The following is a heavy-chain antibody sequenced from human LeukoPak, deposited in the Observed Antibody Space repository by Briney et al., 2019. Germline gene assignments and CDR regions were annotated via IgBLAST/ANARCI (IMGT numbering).Heavy chain of an antibody. CDR1: GGSISSSSYY. D-gene: IGHD3-3*01. V-gene: IGHV4-39*07. J-gene: IGHJ5*02. CDR2: IYYSGST. Sequence: SETLSLTCTVSGGSISSSSYYWGWIRQPPGKGLEWIGSIYYSGSTYYNPSLKSRVTISVDTSKNQFSLKLSSVTAADTAVYYCARDAASGYYDNWFDPWGQGTLVTVSS. CDR3: ARDAASGYYDNWFDP.